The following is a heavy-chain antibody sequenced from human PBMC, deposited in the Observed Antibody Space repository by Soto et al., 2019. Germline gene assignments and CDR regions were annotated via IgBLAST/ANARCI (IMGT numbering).Heavy chain of an antibody. J-gene: IGHJ5*02. D-gene: IGHD6-25*01. CDR2: MYYSGTT. V-gene: IGHV4-39*01. CDR3: AVVDSIGNWFDP. CDR1: GGSISSSDFY. Sequence: QLQLQESGPGLVKPSETLSLTCTVSGGSISSSDFYWGWLRQTPGKGLEFIGSMYYSGTTYYNPSLKSRVTISVDTSKNQFTLKLISVTAADTAVYYCAVVDSIGNWFDPWGEGALVTVSS.